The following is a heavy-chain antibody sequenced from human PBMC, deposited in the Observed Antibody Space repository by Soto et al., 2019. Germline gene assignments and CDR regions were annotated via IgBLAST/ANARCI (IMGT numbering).Heavy chain of an antibody. J-gene: IGHJ4*02. CDR2: VYYSGNA. CDR1: GASVSSGSYH. Sequence: QVQLQESGPGLVKPSETLSLTCSVSGASVSSGSYHWSWIRQPPGKGLEWLGCVYYSGNAKYNPSLQSRATISVDMSTNQVTLHLKSVTAADTAIYYCARSDSVILTASFDYWGQGTLVTVSS. D-gene: IGHD2-21*02. V-gene: IGHV4-61*01. CDR3: ARSDSVILTASFDY.